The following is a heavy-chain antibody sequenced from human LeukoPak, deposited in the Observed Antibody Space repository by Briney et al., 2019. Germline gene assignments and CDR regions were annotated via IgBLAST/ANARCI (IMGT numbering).Heavy chain of an antibody. D-gene: IGHD5-24*01. CDR2: IYYSGST. CDR3: ARDGIRFNYYQGGFDY. CDR1: GFTFSSYS. V-gene: IGHV4-39*07. Sequence: GSLRLSCAASGFTFSSYSMNWVRQPPGKGLEWIGSIYYSGSTYYNPSLKSRVTISVDTSKNQFSLKLSSVTAADTAVYYCARDGIRFNYYQGGFDYWGQGTLVTVSS. J-gene: IGHJ4*02.